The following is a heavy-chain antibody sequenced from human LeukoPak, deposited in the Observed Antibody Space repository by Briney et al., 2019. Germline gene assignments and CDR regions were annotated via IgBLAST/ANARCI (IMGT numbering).Heavy chain of an antibody. CDR1: GFTFSDYY. V-gene: IGHV3-11*04. D-gene: IGHD3-10*01. Sequence: PGGSLRLSCAASGFTFSDYYMSWIRQAPWKGLEWVSYISGSGSTIYYSDSVKGRFTLSRDNAKNSLYLQMNRLRVEDTAVYFCAREDYYYASGFWGQGTPVTVSS. CDR2: ISGSGSTI. CDR3: AREDYYYASGF. J-gene: IGHJ4*02.